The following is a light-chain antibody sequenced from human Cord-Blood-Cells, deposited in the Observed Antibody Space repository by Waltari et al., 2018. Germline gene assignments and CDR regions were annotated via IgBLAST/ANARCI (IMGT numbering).Light chain of an antibody. CDR3: QQYYSTPPLT. CDR1: QSVLYSSNNKNY. Sequence: DIVMTQSPDSLAVSLGERATINCKSSQSVLYSSNNKNYLAWYQQKLGQPPKLLIYWASTRESGVPDRFSGSGSGTDFTLTISSLQAEDVAVYYCQQYYSTPPLTFGGGTKVEIK. V-gene: IGKV4-1*01. J-gene: IGKJ4*01. CDR2: WAS.